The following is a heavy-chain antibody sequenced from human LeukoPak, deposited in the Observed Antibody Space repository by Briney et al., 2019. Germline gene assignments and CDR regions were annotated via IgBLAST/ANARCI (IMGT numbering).Heavy chain of an antibody. CDR2: IKQDGSEK. J-gene: IGHJ4*02. CDR1: GFTFSSYW. CDR3: ARVEDGNNFDY. Sequence: GWLMILCSAASGFTFSSYWMSWVRQAPGKGLEWVANIKQDGSEKYYVDSVKGRFTISRDNAKNSLYLQMNSLRAEDTAVYYCARVEDGNNFDYWGQGTPVTVSS. D-gene: IGHD5-24*01. V-gene: IGHV3-7*01.